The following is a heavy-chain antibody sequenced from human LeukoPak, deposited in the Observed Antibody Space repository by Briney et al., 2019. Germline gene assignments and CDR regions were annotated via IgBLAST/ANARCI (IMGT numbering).Heavy chain of an antibody. Sequence: PSETLFLTCTVSGGSISSTIYYWGWIRQPPGKGLEWIGSIYYSGSTYYNPSLKSRVTISVDTSTNHFSLKLNSVTAADTAVYYCARLGAYKYGPGHFDYWGQGTLVTVSS. CDR1: GGSISSTIYY. CDR3: ARLGAYKYGPGHFDY. V-gene: IGHV4-39*02. J-gene: IGHJ4*02. D-gene: IGHD5-18*01. CDR2: IYYSGST.